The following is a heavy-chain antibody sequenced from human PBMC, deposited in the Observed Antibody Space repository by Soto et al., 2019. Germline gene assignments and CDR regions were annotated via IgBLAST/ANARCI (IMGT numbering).Heavy chain of an antibody. Sequence: QVVLEQSGGEVKKHGASVKVSCKASGYTFSGYSITWVRQAPGQGLEWMGRISGYNGNTNYARTLRGRLTLTTDTSTSTAYMELRSLTSDDTAVYYCARDVFCGGAPACPDMDVWGQGTTVTVSS. J-gene: IGHJ6*02. CDR1: GYTFSGYS. CDR3: ARDVFCGGAPACPDMDV. V-gene: IGHV1-18*04. D-gene: IGHD2-21*01. CDR2: ISGYNGNT.